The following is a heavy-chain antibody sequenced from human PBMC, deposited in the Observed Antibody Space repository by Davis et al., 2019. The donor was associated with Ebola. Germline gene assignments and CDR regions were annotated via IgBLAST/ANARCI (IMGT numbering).Heavy chain of an antibody. V-gene: IGHV3-23*01. J-gene: IGHJ3*02. D-gene: IGHD1-26*01. Sequence: PGGSLRLSCAASGFIFSTYVMSWVRQAPGTGLEWVSTYGTSADTYYADSVKGRFTISRDNSKNTLYLQMNGLRVEDTAIYYCAKDTTNIWFDIWGQGTMVTVSS. CDR1: GFIFSTYV. CDR3: AKDTTNIWFDI. CDR2: GTSADT.